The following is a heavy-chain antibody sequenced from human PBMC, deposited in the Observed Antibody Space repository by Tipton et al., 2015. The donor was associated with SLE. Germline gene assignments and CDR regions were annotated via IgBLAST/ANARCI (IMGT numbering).Heavy chain of an antibody. J-gene: IGHJ3*02. CDR2: INWNGGST. Sequence: LSLTCTVSGGSISSYYWSWVRQAPGKGLEWVSGINWNGGSTGYADSVKGRFTISRDNAKNSLYLQMNSLRAEDTALYYCARVWTGDNAFDIWGQGTMVTVSS. CDR1: GGSISSYY. D-gene: IGHD3/OR15-3a*01. V-gene: IGHV3-20*04. CDR3: ARVWTGDNAFDI.